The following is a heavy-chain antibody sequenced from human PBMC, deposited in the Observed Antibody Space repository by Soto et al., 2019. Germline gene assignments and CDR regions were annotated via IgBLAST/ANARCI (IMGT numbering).Heavy chain of an antibody. J-gene: IGHJ6*02. CDR1: GFTFDYYA. D-gene: IGHD3-22*01. CDR3: AKVRDSGYYYDYYGMDV. Sequence: GGSLRLSCAASGFTFDYYAMHWVRQAPGKGLEWVSGISWNSGSIGYADSVKGRFTISRDNAKNSLYLQMNSLRAEDTALYYCAKVRDSGYYYDYYGMDVWGQGTTVTVSS. V-gene: IGHV3-9*01. CDR2: ISWNSGSI.